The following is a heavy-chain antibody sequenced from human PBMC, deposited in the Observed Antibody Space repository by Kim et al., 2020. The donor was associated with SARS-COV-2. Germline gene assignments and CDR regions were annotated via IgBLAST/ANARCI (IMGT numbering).Heavy chain of an antibody. CDR2: IDPSDSYT. V-gene: IGHV5-10-1*01. CDR3: ETTSYYGMDV. Sequence: GASLKISCKGSGYSFTSYWISWVRQMPGKGLEWMGRIDPSDSYTNYSPSFQGHVTISADKSISTAYLQWSSLKASDTAMYYCETTSYYGMDVWGQGTTVTVSS. J-gene: IGHJ6*02. D-gene: IGHD1-26*01. CDR1: GYSFTSYW.